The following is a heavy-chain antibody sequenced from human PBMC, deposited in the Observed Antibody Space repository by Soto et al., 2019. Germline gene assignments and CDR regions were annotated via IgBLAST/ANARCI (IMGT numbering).Heavy chain of an antibody. V-gene: IGHV1-69*06. CDR3: ASGGDYDFWSGHNWFDP. CDR2: IIPIFGTA. Sequence: SVKVSCKASGGTFSSYAISWVRQAPGQGLEWMGGIIPIFGTANYAQKFQGRVTITADKSKSKAYMELSSLRSEDTAVYYCASGGDYDFWSGHNWFDPWGQGTMVTVSS. CDR1: GGTFSSYA. D-gene: IGHD3-3*01. J-gene: IGHJ5*02.